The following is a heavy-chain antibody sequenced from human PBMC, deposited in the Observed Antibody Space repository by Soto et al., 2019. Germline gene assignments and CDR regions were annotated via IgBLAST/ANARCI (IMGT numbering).Heavy chain of an antibody. CDR3: ASYYSSSEGINWFDP. CDR2: IYYSGGT. CDR1: GGSISSGDYY. V-gene: IGHV4-30-4*01. J-gene: IGHJ5*02. Sequence: QVQLQESGPGLVKPSQTLSLTCTVSGGSISSGDYYWSWIRQPPGKGLEWIGYIYYSGGTYYNPSLKSRVTVSVDTSTNQFSRKLSSVTAADTAVYYCASYYSSSEGINWFDPWGQGTLVTVSS. D-gene: IGHD6-13*01.